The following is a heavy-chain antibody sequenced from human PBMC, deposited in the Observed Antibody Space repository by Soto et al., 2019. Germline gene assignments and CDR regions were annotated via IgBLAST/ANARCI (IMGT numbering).Heavy chain of an antibody. CDR3: ARSLWFGEPP. CDR2: IYWDNDK. V-gene: IGHV2-5*02. CDR1: GFSISTTGVG. D-gene: IGHD3-10*01. Sequence: QITLKGSGPTLVTPTPALTLTCSFSGFSISTTGVGVGRIRQSPGKALEWLAVIYWDNDKRFSPSLKSRVTSPKDTSKTPVVLTVTNMVPLDPGTYHCARSLWFGEPPWGQGALVTVSS. J-gene: IGHJ5*02.